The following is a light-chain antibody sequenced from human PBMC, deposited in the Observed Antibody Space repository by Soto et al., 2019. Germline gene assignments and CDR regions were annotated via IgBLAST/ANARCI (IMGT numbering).Light chain of an antibody. Sequence: QSALTQPASVSGSPGQSITISCTGTSSDVATYNYVSWYQQHPGKAPKLMIYEVSNRPSGVSNRFSGSKSGNTASLTISGLQAEDEADYYCSSYTSSNTLVVFGGGTKLPS. CDR3: SSYTSSNTLVV. CDR1: SSDVATYNY. CDR2: EVS. V-gene: IGLV2-14*01. J-gene: IGLJ2*01.